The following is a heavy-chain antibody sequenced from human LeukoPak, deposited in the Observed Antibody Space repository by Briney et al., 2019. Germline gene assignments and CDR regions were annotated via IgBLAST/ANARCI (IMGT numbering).Heavy chain of an antibody. CDR2: IYHSGST. Sequence: SGTLSLTCAVSGGSISSSNWWSWARQPPGKGLEWIGEIYHSGSTNYNPSLKSRVTISVDKSKNQFSLKLSSVTAADTAVYYCARDLPTKLWFGAAYYYGVDVWGQGTTVTVSS. CDR1: GGSISSSNW. D-gene: IGHD3-10*01. J-gene: IGHJ6*02. V-gene: IGHV4-4*02. CDR3: ARDLPTKLWFGAAYYYGVDV.